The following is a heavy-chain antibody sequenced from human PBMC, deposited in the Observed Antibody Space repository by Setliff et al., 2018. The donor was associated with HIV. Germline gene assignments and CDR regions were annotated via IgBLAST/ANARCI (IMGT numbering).Heavy chain of an antibody. D-gene: IGHD3-10*01. V-gene: IGHV3-30*02. CDR1: GFTFSSYG. Sequence: GESLTISCAASGFTFSSYGMHWVRQAPGKGLEWVAFIRYDGSNKYYADSVKGRFTISRDNSKNTLYLQMNSLRAEDTAVYYCAKEGKGYYGSGSYYNPFDYWGQGTLVTVSS. J-gene: IGHJ4*02. CDR2: IRYDGSNK. CDR3: AKEGKGYYGSGSYYNPFDY.